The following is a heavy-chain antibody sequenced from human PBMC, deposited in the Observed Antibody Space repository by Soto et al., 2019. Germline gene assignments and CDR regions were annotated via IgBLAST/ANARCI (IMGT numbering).Heavy chain of an antibody. D-gene: IGHD6-19*01. CDR1: GCTFSSSA. CDR3: ARGGGSSGWYRY. CDR2: IIPIFGTA. V-gene: IGHV1-69*13. Sequence: SVKVSCKDSGCTFSSSAISWVRQAPGQGLEWMGGIIPIFGTANYAQKFQGRVTITADESTSTAYMELSSLRSEDTAVYYCARGGGSSGWYRYWGQGTLVTVSS. J-gene: IGHJ4*02.